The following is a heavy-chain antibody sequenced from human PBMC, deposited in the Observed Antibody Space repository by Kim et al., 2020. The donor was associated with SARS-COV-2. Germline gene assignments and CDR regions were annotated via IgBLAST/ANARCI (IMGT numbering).Heavy chain of an antibody. J-gene: IGHJ6*02. CDR2: ISSSSSYI. V-gene: IGHV3-21*01. D-gene: IGHD2-21*01. CDR1: GFTFSSYS. CDR3: ARDPYGGDLFYYYYGMDV. Sequence: GGSLRLSCAASGFTFSSYSMNWVRQAPGKGLEWVSSISSSSSYIYYADSMKGRFTISRDNAKNSLYLQMNSLRAEDTAVYYCARDPYGGDLFYYYYGMDVWGQGTTVTVSS.